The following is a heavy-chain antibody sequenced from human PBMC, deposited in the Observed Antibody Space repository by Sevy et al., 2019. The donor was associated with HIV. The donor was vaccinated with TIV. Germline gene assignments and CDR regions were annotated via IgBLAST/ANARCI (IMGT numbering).Heavy chain of an antibody. CDR2: IRSKAYGGTT. Sequence: GGSLRLSCTASGFTFGDYAMSWFRQAPGKGLEWVGFIRSKAYGGTTEYAASVNGRFTISRDDSKSIAYLQMNSLKTEDTAVYYCTRDGNFWSGYYPNYFDYWGQGTLVTVSS. CDR3: TRDGNFWSGYYPNYFDY. J-gene: IGHJ4*02. V-gene: IGHV3-49*03. D-gene: IGHD3-3*01. CDR1: GFTFGDYA.